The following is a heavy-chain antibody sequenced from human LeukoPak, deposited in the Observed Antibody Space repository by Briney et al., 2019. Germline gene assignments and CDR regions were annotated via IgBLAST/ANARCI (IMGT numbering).Heavy chain of an antibody. Sequence: GGSLRLSCAASGFTFSASAMHWVRQASGKGLEWVSRIRSKADDFATAYAASVKGRFLISRDDSKNTAYLQMNSLKAEDTAVYYCTKFYYDVLTGYRGMDVWGQGTTVTVSS. CDR2: IRSKADDFAT. V-gene: IGHV3-73*01. CDR3: TKFYYDVLTGYRGMDV. CDR1: GFTFSASA. J-gene: IGHJ6*02. D-gene: IGHD3-9*01.